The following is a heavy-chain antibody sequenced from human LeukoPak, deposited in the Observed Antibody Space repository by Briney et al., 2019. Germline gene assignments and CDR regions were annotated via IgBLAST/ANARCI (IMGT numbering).Heavy chain of an antibody. CDR2: ISSSSSTI. V-gene: IGHV3-48*01. CDR3: ARATDQGRFDY. J-gene: IGHJ4*02. CDR1: GFTFSSYS. Sequence: GGSLRLSCAASGFTFSSYSMNWVRQAPGKGLEWVSYISSSSSTIYYADSVKGRFTISRDNAKNSLYLQMNSLRAEDTAVYYCARATDQGRFDYWGQGTLVTVSS. D-gene: IGHD3-10*01.